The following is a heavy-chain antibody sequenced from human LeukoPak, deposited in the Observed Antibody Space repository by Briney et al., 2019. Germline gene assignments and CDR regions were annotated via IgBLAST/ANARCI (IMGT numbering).Heavy chain of an antibody. CDR3: ARGFDSKLTYFDY. CDR2: ISNTVSA. D-gene: IGHD5-12*01. V-gene: IGHV4-59*01. J-gene: IGHJ4*02. CDR1: GASISNYY. Sequence: SGTLSLTCTVSGASISNYYWNWLRQSPGKGLEWIGYISNTVSAKYTPTLKSRGPMSLETSKKQFSLRLTSVTAADTAVYYCARGFDSKLTYFDYWGQGTLVRLST.